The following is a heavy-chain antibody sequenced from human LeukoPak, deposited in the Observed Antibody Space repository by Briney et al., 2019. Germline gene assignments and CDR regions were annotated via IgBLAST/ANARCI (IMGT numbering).Heavy chain of an antibody. D-gene: IGHD3-10*01. CDR3: ARGSYYYGSGSYWNYYYGMDV. J-gene: IGHJ6*02. CDR2: INHSGST. Sequence: SETLSLTCAVYGGSFSGYYWSRIRQPPGKGLEWIGEINHSGSTNYNPSLKSRVTISVDTSKNQFSLKLSSVTAADTAVYYCARGSYYYGSGSYWNYYYGMDVWGQGTTVTVSS. CDR1: GGSFSGYY. V-gene: IGHV4-34*01.